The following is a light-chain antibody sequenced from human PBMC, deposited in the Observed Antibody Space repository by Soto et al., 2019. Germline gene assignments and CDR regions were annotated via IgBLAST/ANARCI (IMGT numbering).Light chain of an antibody. J-gene: IGKJ1*01. CDR1: QSISGS. CDR3: QQDNGYWT. V-gene: IGKV1-5*03. CDR2: DAS. Sequence: DLQMTQSPSTLSASVGDRVTITCRASQSISGSLAWYQQKPGKAPRLLIYDASNLKSGVPSRFSGSGSGTEYTLTISSLQPDDFASYYCQQDNGYWTFGEGTKVEIK.